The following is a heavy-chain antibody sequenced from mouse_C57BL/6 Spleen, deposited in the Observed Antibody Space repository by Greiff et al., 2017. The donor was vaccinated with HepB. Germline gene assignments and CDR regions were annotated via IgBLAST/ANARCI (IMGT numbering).Heavy chain of an antibody. V-gene: IGHV14-2*01. CDR1: GFNINDYY. CDR3: ARSPLYYYSSDLDY. Sequence: EVQLQQSGAELVKPGASVKLSCTASGFNINDYYMHWVKQRPEQGLEWIGRIDPEDGETKYDPKFKGKATLTADTSSNTAYVQLSSLTSEDTAVYYCARSPLYYYSSDLDYWGQGTTLTVSS. J-gene: IGHJ2*01. CDR2: IDPEDGET. D-gene: IGHD2-5*01.